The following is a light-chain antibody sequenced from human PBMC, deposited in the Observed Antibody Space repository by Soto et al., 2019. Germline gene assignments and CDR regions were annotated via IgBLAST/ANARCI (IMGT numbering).Light chain of an antibody. J-gene: IGLJ2*01. CDR2: DVS. Sequence: QSVLTQPRSVSGSPGQSVTISCTGTSSDVGGYNYVSWYQQHPGKAPKLIIYDVSKRPSGVPDRFSGSKSGDTASLTISGRQAEDEADYYCCSYATTCTGVFGGGTKLTVL. CDR3: CSYATTCTGV. V-gene: IGLV2-11*01. CDR1: SSDVGGYNY.